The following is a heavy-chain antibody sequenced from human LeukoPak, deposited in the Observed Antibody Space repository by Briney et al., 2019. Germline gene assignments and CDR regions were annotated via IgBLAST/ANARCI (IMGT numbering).Heavy chain of an antibody. CDR1: GGSISSYY. Sequence: SETLSLTCTVSGGSISSYYWSWIRQPPGKGLEWIGYIYYSGSTTYNPSLKSRVTISVDTSKNQFSLKLSSVTAADTAVYYCARSDTATAYYFDYWGQGTLVTVSS. CDR3: ARSDTATAYYFDY. V-gene: IGHV4-59*01. J-gene: IGHJ4*02. D-gene: IGHD5-18*01. CDR2: IYYSGST.